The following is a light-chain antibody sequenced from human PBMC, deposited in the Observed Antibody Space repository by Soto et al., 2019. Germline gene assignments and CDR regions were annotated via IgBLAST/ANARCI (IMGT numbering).Light chain of an antibody. J-gene: IGKJ1*01. CDR3: LRYNAFSQT. CDR1: QSMNDW. CDR2: DAS. Sequence: DIQMTQSPPTLSASIGDRVTITCRASQSMNDWLAWYQQKPGKAPKVLIYDASSLQSGVPSRFSGSRSGTEFTLTIDSLQPDDVATYYCLRYNAFSQTFGQGTKV. V-gene: IGKV1-5*01.